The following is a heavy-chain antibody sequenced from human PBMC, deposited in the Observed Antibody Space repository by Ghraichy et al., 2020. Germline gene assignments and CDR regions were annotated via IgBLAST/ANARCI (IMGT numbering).Heavy chain of an antibody. J-gene: IGHJ5*02. CDR3: ARATYYYGGEFDP. CDR2: INTSGGST. Sequence: ASVKVSCKASGYTFTSYYMHWVRQAPGQGLEWMGIINTSGGSTSYAQKFQGRVTMTRDTSTSTVYMELSSLTSEDTAVYYCARATYYYGGEFDPWGQGTLVTVSS. D-gene: IGHD3-10*01. V-gene: IGHV1-46*01. CDR1: GYTFTSYY.